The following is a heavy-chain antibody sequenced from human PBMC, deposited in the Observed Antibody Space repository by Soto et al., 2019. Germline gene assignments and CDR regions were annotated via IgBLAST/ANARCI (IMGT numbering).Heavy chain of an antibody. Sequence: KQSQTLSLTCAISGDSVSSNSAAWNWIRQSPSRGLEWLGRTYYRSKWYNDYAVSVKSRITINPDTSKNQFSLQLNSVTPEDTAVYYCARNPLDYYDSSGYYYYYYYMDVGGKGTTGTVS. J-gene: IGHJ6*03. D-gene: IGHD3-22*01. CDR2: TYYRSKWYN. CDR1: GDSVSSNSAA. V-gene: IGHV6-1*01. CDR3: ARNPLDYYDSSGYYYYYYYMDV.